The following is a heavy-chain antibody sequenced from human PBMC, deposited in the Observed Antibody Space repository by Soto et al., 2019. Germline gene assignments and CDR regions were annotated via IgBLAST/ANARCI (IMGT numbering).Heavy chain of an antibody. CDR1: GFTFRRHR. V-gene: IGHV3-21*01. Sequence: VGSLRLSCEGSGFTFRRHRMNWFRQAPGRGLEWVVSISTSSSFIYYGDSVRGRFIISRDNAKNSLDLQMDSLRVEDTAVYYCARENKDVNKSTSISSGFHGMDVWGQGITVTVSS. D-gene: IGHD2-2*01. J-gene: IGHJ6*02. CDR2: ISTSSSFI. CDR3: ARENKDVNKSTSISSGFHGMDV.